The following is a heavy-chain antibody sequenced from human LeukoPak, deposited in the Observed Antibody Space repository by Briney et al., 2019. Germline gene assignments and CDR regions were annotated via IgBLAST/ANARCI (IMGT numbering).Heavy chain of an antibody. CDR3: ATATFYATSGYFPS. Sequence: GGSLRLSCAASGFTISSYGMHWVRQAPGKGLEWVAVIWYDGGNKYYADSVKGRFTISRDNAKNTLHLQMNSLRDEDTAVYYCATATFYATSGYFPSWGQGTLVTVSS. D-gene: IGHD3-22*01. V-gene: IGHV3-33*03. CDR1: GFTISSYG. J-gene: IGHJ5*02. CDR2: IWYDGGNK.